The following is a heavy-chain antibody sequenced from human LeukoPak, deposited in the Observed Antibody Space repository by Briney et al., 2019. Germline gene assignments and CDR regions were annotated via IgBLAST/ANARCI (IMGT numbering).Heavy chain of an antibody. CDR3: ARFKGGTGFDY. D-gene: IGHD1-26*01. V-gene: IGHV4-39*01. CDR1: GGSITTTDFD. Sequence: PSETLSLTCAVSGGSITTTDFDWAWIHQPPGQGFEWIATISSSGKAYYYPSLMSRVTISVDTSKNQFSLDVTSVTAADTGLFYCARFKGGTGFDYWGRGILVIVS. CDR2: ISSSGKA. J-gene: IGHJ4*02.